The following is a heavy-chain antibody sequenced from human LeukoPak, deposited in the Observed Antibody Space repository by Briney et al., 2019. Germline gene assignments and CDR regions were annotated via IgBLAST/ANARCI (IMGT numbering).Heavy chain of an antibody. CDR3: ARGVWVAGPDHFDY. D-gene: IGHD2-15*01. CDR1: GFTVSSNY. J-gene: IGHJ4*02. Sequence: GGSLRLSCAASGFTVSSNYMSWVRQAPGKGLEWVSVIYSGGSTYYADSVKGRFTISRDNSKNTLYLQMNSLRAEDTAVYYCARGVWVAGPDHFDYWGQGTLVTVSS. V-gene: IGHV3-66*01. CDR2: IYSGGST.